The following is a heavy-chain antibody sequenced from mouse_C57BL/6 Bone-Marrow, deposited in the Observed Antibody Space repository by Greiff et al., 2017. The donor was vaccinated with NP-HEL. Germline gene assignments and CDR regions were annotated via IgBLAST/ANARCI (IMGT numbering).Heavy chain of an antibody. Sequence: DVKLVESGGGLVQPGGSMKLSCAASGFTFSDAWMDWVRQSPEQGLEWVAEIRNKANNHATYYAESVKGRFTISRDDSKSSVYLQLISLRAEDTGVYYCKILHLYYYAMAYWGQGTSVTVSS. J-gene: IGHJ4*01. CDR1: GFTFSDAW. CDR3: KILHLYYYAMAY. D-gene: IGHD5-1*01. CDR2: IRNKANNHAT. V-gene: IGHV6-6*01.